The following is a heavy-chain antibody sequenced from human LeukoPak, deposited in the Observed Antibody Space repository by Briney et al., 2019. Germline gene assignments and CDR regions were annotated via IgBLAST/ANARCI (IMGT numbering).Heavy chain of an antibody. CDR2: IYYSGST. CDR1: GGSISSYY. CDR3: AREGGGLKGFDY. V-gene: IGHV4-59*01. D-gene: IGHD3/OR15-3a*01. J-gene: IGHJ4*02. Sequence: SETLSLTCTVSGGSISSYYWSWIRQPPGKGLEWIGYIYYSGSTNYNPSLKNRVIISVDTSKNQFSLQLSSVTAADTAVYYCAREGGGLKGFDYWGQGTLVTVSS.